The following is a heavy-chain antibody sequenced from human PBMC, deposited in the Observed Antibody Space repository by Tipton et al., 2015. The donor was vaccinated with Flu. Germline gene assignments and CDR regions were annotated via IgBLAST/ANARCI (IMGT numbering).Heavy chain of an antibody. Sequence: SLRLSCVASGFTSSTYGMHWVRQAPGKGLEWVAVISYDGRNKYYADSVKGRFTISRDNSKNTLYLQMNSLRAEDTAVYYCARDGSGDSSFDYWGQGTLVTVSS. CDR3: ARDGSGDSSFDY. J-gene: IGHJ4*02. D-gene: IGHD3-22*01. CDR2: ISYDGRNK. V-gene: IGHV3-30*03. CDR1: GFTSSTYG.